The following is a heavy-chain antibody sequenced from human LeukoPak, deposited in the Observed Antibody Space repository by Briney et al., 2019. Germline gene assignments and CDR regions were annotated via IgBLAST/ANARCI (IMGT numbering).Heavy chain of an antibody. V-gene: IGHV3-48*03. CDR1: GFTFSDYE. CDR2: ISRGAITI. J-gene: IGHJ4*02. CDR3: ARPRGCGTSRCNNFDY. Sequence: GGSLRLSCSASGFTFSDYEMNWVRQAPGKGLEWVSSISRGAITIYYADSVKGRFTISRDNAKNSLYLQMNRLRAEDTAVYYCARPRGCGTSRCNNFDYWGQGTLVTVSS. D-gene: IGHD2-21*01.